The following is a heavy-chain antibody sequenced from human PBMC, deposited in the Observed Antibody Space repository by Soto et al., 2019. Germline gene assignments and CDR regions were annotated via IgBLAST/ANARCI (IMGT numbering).Heavy chain of an antibody. Sequence: EVQLVESGGGLVQPGGSLRLSCAASGFTFSSYDMHWVRQATGKGLEWVSAIGTAGDTYYPGSVKGRFTISREKAKHSLYLQMNSLRAEDTAVYYCARAGYCSGGSCRYYYYGMDVWGQGTTVTVSS. D-gene: IGHD2-15*01. CDR1: GFTFSSYD. CDR3: ARAGYCSGGSCRYYYYGMDV. J-gene: IGHJ6*02. V-gene: IGHV3-13*01. CDR2: IGTAGDT.